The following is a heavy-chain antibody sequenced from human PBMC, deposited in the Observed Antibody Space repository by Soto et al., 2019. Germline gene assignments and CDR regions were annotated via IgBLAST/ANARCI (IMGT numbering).Heavy chain of an antibody. CDR3: ARVSQVLYSAWNIAAAGTSTFDY. Sequence: GASVKVSCKASGYTFSSHGITWVRQAPGQGLDWMGWISTYNVNAKYAQKLQGRVTMTTDISTSTTYLELRSLRSDDTAVYYCARVSQVLYSAWNIAAAGTSTFDYWGQGTLVTVSS. D-gene: IGHD6-13*01. CDR2: ISTYNVNA. V-gene: IGHV1-18*01. CDR1: GYTFSSHG. J-gene: IGHJ4*02.